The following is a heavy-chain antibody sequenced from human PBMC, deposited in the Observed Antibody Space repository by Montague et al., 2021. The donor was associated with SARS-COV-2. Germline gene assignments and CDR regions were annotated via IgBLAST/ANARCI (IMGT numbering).Heavy chain of an antibody. CDR3: VRQSGRLWGIAVAGAFDY. J-gene: IGHJ4*02. V-gene: IGHV4-59*08. CDR1: GGSISSYY. D-gene: IGHD6-19*01. CDR2: IYYSGST. Sequence: SETLSLTCTVSGGSISSYYWSWIRQPPGKGLEWIGYIYYSGSTNYNPSLKSRVTISVDTSKNQFSLKLSSVTAADTAVYYCVRQSGRLWGIAVAGAFDYWGQGTLVTVSS.